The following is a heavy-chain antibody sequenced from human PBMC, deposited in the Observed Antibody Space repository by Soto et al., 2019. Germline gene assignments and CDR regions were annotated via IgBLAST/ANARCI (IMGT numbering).Heavy chain of an antibody. J-gene: IGHJ4*02. CDR3: ARRYTPRDSSGWYPKYYFDY. CDR1: GGTFSSYA. D-gene: IGHD6-19*01. CDR2: IIPIFGAA. Sequence: QVQLVQSGAEVKKPGSSVKVSCKASGGTFSSYAISWVRQAPGQGLEWMGGIIPIFGAANYAQKFQGRVTITADESTSTAYMELSSLRSEDTAVYYCARRYTPRDSSGWYPKYYFDYWGQGTLVTVSS. V-gene: IGHV1-69*01.